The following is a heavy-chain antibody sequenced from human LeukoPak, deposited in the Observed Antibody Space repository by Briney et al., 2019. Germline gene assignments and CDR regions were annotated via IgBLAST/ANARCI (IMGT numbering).Heavy chain of an antibody. J-gene: IGHJ4*02. D-gene: IGHD4-23*01. CDR1: GGTFSSYA. CDR3: ARAGDDYGGNGGGLLTLDY. V-gene: IGHV1-69*13. CDR2: IIPIFGTA. Sequence: SVKVSCKASGGTFSSYAISWVRQAPGQGLEWMGGIIPIFGTANYAQKFQGRVTITADESTSTAYMELSSLRSEDTAVYYCARAGDDYGGNGGGLLTLDYWGQGTLVTVSS.